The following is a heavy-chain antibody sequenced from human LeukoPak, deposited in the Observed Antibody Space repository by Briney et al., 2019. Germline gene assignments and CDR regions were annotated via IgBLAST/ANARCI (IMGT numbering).Heavy chain of an antibody. V-gene: IGHV3-7*03. CDR3: AKNNGWFHLAQ. CDR2: IKNDGSES. Sequence: GGSLRLSCAVSGFNFRDHWMDWVRQAPGKGPEWVGHIKNDGSESYYVDPLKGRFSISRDNTNNALYLQMNSLRVEDTAVYYCAKNNGWFHLAQWGQGTLVTVSS. CDR1: GFNFRDHW. J-gene: IGHJ4*02. D-gene: IGHD6-19*01.